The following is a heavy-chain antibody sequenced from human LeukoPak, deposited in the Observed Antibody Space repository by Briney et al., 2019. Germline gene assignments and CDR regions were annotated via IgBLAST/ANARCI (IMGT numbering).Heavy chain of an antibody. Sequence: GGSLRLSCAASGFTFSNYAMHWVRQAPGKGLEWVSLISSGGTYEYYEDSVRGRFTISRDNSKNTLYLQLNSLRAEDTAVYYCARDSTYYYDSGSSGPHYFDNWGQGTLVTVSS. CDR1: GFTFSNYA. J-gene: IGHJ4*02. CDR3: ARDSTYYYDSGSSGPHYFDN. CDR2: ISSGGTYE. D-gene: IGHD3-10*01. V-gene: IGHV3-30*01.